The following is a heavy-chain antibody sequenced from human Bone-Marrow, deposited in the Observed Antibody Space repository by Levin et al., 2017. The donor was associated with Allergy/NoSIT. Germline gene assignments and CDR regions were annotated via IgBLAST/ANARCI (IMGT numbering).Heavy chain of an antibody. J-gene: IGHJ5*02. Sequence: GGSLRLSCAASGFTFSSYSMNWVRQAPGKGLEWVSSISSSSSYIYYADSVKGRFTISRDNAKNSLYLQMNSLRAEDTAVYYCARASVTIFGVVTLPYNWFDPWGQGTLVTVSS. V-gene: IGHV3-21*01. CDR3: ARASVTIFGVVTLPYNWFDP. CDR1: GFTFSSYS. D-gene: IGHD3-3*01. CDR2: ISSSSSYI.